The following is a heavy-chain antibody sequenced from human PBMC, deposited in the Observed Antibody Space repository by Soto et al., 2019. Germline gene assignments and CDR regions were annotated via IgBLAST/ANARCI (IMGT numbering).Heavy chain of an antibody. CDR2: ISAYNGNT. CDR1: GYTFTSYD. D-gene: IGHD2-21*02. J-gene: IGHJ6*02. V-gene: IGHV1-18*01. Sequence: ASVKVSCKASGYTFTSYDINWVRQATGQGLEWMGWISAYNGNTNYAQKLQGRVTMTTDTSTSTAYMELRSLRSDDTAVYYCARDTCGGDCYNYYYYGMDVWGQGTTVTVSS. CDR3: ARDTCGGDCYNYYYYGMDV.